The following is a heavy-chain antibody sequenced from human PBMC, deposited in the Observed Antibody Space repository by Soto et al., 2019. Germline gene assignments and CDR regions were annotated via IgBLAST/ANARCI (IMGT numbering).Heavy chain of an antibody. CDR1: GYSTSAYY. Sequence: VASVKVSCKASGYSTSAYYIHWVRQAPGQGLEWMGWIDPKNGGTVSAQKFQGRLTMTRDTSISTVYMDLSGLTSDDTALYYCGRDDYGIFPYWGQGSLVTVSS. V-gene: IGHV1-2*02. CDR3: GRDDYGIFPY. D-gene: IGHD3-10*01. CDR2: IDPKNGGT. J-gene: IGHJ4*02.